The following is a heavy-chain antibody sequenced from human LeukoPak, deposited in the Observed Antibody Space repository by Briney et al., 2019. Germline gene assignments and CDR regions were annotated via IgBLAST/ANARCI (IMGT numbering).Heavy chain of an antibody. J-gene: IGHJ6*03. CDR1: GYTFTSYG. Sequence: ASVKVSCKASGYTFTSYGFSWVRQAPGQGLEWMGWISGYNGYTYNSQKFLNRATMTTDTSTTTAYLELRSLKSDDTAVYYCARVNMVGPILEDYYFYMDVRGKGTAVTVSS. CDR2: ISGYNGYT. D-gene: IGHD1-26*01. CDR3: ARVNMVGPILEDYYFYMDV. V-gene: IGHV1-18*01.